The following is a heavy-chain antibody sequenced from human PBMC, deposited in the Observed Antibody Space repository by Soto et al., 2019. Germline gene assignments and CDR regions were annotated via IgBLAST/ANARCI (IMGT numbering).Heavy chain of an antibody. Sequence: QVQLVESGGGVVQPGRSLRLSCAASGFTFSSYGMHWVRQAPGKGLEWVAVIWYDGSNKYYADSVKGRFTISRDNSKNTLYLQMNSLRAEDTAVYYCARAGGSGSYGGDGMDVWGQGTTVTVSS. CDR1: GFTFSSYG. D-gene: IGHD1-26*01. CDR3: ARAGGSGSYGGDGMDV. CDR2: IWYDGSNK. V-gene: IGHV3-33*01. J-gene: IGHJ6*02.